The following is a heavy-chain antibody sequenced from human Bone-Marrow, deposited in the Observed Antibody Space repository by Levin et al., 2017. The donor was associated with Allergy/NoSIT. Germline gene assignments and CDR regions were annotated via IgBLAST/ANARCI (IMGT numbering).Heavy chain of an antibody. Sequence: SETLSLTCTVSGASVSSHYWTWIRQPPGRGLEWIGYISNSGATDYNPSLKSRVTISADTTKNEFSLRLSSVTAADTAVYYCARSDYGYTWGSSWGQGTLVTVSS. CDR2: ISNSGAT. D-gene: IGHD3-16*01. V-gene: IGHV4-59*02. J-gene: IGHJ5*02. CDR1: GASVSSHY. CDR3: ARSDYGYTWGSS.